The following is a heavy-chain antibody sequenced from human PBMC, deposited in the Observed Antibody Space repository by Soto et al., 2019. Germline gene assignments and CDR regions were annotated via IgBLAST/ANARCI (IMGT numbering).Heavy chain of an antibody. D-gene: IGHD3-22*01. J-gene: IGHJ4*02. CDR2: IDPSDSQT. Sequence: LKISCKGSGYSFAGYWITWVRQMPWKGLEWMGRIDPSDSQTYYSPSFRGHVTISAAKSITTVFLQWSSLRASDTAMYYCARQIYDSDSGPNFQYYFDSWGQGTLVTVSS. CDR1: GYSFAGYW. V-gene: IGHV5-10-1*01. CDR3: ARQIYDSDSGPNFQYYFDS.